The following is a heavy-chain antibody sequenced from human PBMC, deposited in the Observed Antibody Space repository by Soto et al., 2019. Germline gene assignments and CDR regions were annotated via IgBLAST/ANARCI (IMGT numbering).Heavy chain of an antibody. J-gene: IGHJ4*02. CDR1: GGSISSSNW. CDR2: IYHSGST. D-gene: IGHD6-13*01. CDR3: ARSEGIAAAAPFAY. Sequence: QVQLQESGPGLVKPSGTLSLTCAVSGGSISSSNWWSWVRQPPGKGLEWIGEIYHSGSTNYNPSLKSRVTTSVDKSKNQCSLKRSSVTAADTAVYYCARSEGIAAAAPFAYWGQGTLVTVSS. V-gene: IGHV4-4*02.